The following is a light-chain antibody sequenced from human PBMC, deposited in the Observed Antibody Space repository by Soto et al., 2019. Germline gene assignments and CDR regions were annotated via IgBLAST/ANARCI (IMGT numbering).Light chain of an antibody. CDR2: DND. J-gene: IGLJ3*02. CDR3: GTGDGSRIGV. Sequence: QSMLTQPPSVSAAPGQRVTISCSGSNSNIVENYVSWYQQLPGTAPKILIYDNDKRPSVIPERFSGSKSGTSATLGITGLQTGEEADYFSGTGDGSRIGVFGRGTKVTVL. CDR1: NSNIVENY. V-gene: IGLV1-51*01.